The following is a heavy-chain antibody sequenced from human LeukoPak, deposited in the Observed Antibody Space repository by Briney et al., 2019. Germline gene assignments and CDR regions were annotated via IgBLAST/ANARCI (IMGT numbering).Heavy chain of an antibody. CDR3: AREGYYGSGSYSYYYYYGMDV. Sequence: ASVKVSCKASGYTFTSYGISWVRQAPGQGLEWMGWISAYNGNTNYAQKLQGRVTMTTDTSTSTAYMELRSLRSDDTVVYYCAREGYYGSGSYSYYYYYGMDVWGQGTTVTVSS. CDR1: GYTFTSYG. J-gene: IGHJ6*02. V-gene: IGHV1-18*01. CDR2: ISAYNGNT. D-gene: IGHD3-10*01.